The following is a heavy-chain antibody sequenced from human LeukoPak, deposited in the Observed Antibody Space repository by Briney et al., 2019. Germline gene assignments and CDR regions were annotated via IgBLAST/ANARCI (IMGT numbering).Heavy chain of an antibody. CDR1: GGSISSYC. CDR3: AREVFSGGWFQFDP. D-gene: IGHD6-19*01. J-gene: IGHJ5*02. Sequence: ETLSLTCTVSGGSISSYCWSWIRQPPGKGLEWVSVIYPSGSTHYGDAVKGRFTISRDNFKSAVFLEMSSVTDEDTAVYYCAREVFSGGWFQFDPWGQGTLVTVSS. CDR2: IYPSGST. V-gene: IGHV3-53*01.